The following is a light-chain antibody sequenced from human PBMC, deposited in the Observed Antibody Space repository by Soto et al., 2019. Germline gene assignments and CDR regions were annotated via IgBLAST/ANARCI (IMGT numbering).Light chain of an antibody. CDR2: GAS. J-gene: IGKJ2*01. V-gene: IGKV3-20*01. CDR1: QSISSSY. Sequence: EIVLTLSPGTLSLSPGERATLSCRASQSISSSYLAWYQQKPGQAPRLLIYGASSRATGIPDRFSGSGSGTDFTLTISRLEPEDFAVYYCQQYSSSPHTFGQGTKLEIK. CDR3: QQYSSSPHT.